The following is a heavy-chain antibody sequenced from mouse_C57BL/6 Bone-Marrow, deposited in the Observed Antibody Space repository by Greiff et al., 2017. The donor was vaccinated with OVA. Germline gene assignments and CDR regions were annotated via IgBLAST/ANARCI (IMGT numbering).Heavy chain of an antibody. CDR1: GSTFSSYG. D-gene: IGHD1-1*01. CDR2: ISSGGSYT. V-gene: IGHV5-6*01. J-gene: IGHJ2*01. Sequence: EVKVVESGGDLVKPGGSLKLSCAASGSTFSSYGMSWVRQTPDKRLEWVATISSGGSYTYYPDSVKGRFTISRDNAKNTLYLQMSSLKSEDTAMYYCARSPYYYGSRGYFDYWGQGTTLTVSS. CDR3: ARSPYYYGSRGYFDY.